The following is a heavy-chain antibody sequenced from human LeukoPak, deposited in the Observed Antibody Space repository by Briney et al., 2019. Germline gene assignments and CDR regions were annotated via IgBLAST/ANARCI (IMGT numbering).Heavy chain of an antibody. V-gene: IGHV3-30-3*01. D-gene: IGHD1-20*01. CDR2: ISYDGSNK. Sequence: GGSLRLSCAASGFTFSSYAMHWVRQAPGKGLEWVAVISYDGSNKYYADSVKGRFTTSRDNAKNSLSLHMNSLRADDTAVYYCARGDNWAFDYWGQGALVTVSS. CDR1: GFTFSSYA. J-gene: IGHJ4*02. CDR3: ARGDNWAFDY.